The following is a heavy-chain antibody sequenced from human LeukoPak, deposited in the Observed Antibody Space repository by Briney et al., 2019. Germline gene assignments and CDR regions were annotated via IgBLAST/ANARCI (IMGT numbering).Heavy chain of an antibody. Sequence: ASVTVSCKASGYTFTGFYMHWVRQAPGHGLEWIGWINPYSGGTNYAQKFQGRVTLTRDTSITTAYMELSRLTSDDTAVYYCALNSYESSGFDAFDIWGQGTMVTVSS. V-gene: IGHV1-2*02. J-gene: IGHJ3*02. CDR1: GYTFTGFY. CDR3: ALNSYESSGFDAFDI. CDR2: INPYSGGT. D-gene: IGHD3-22*01.